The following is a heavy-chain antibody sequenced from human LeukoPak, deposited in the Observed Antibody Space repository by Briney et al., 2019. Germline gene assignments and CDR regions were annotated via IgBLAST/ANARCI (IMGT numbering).Heavy chain of an antibody. CDR2: FSGGDGSP. D-gene: IGHD5-12*01. CDR3: AKNGWLRSSGLWGDY. V-gene: IGHV3-23*01. CDR1: GFTFSSYA. Sequence: GGSLRLSCVASGFTFSSYAMTWFRQAPGKGLEWVSSFSGGDGSPYHADSVKGRFTISRDNSKSTLYLQMNSLRAEDTAIYYCAKNGWLRSSGLWGDYRGQGALVTVSS. J-gene: IGHJ4*02.